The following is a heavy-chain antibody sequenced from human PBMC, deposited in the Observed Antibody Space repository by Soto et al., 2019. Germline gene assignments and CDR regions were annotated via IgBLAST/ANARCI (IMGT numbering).Heavy chain of an antibody. V-gene: IGHV3-30-3*01. CDR1: GFTFSSYA. J-gene: IGHJ4*02. D-gene: IGHD5-12*01. Sequence: GGSLRLSCAASGFTFSSYAMHWVRQAPGKGLEWVAVISYDGSNKYYADSVKGRFTISRDNSKNTLYLQMNSLRAEDTAVYYCARGGDGYNRPIDYFDYWGQGTLVTVST. CDR2: ISYDGSNK. CDR3: ARGGDGYNRPIDYFDY.